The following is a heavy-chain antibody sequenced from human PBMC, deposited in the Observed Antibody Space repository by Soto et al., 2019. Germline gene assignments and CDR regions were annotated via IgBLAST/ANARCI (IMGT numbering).Heavy chain of an antibody. Sequence: QVQLQESGPGLAKPSQTLSLTCTVSGGSISSGAYYWSWIRQPPGKGLEWIGYIYYSGSTYYDPSLKRRGTISVDPSKHKFSLDLSSVTAAAPAVLYCARAVGYLGGGYYDYAGMDVWGQGTTVTFSS. CDR3: ARAVGYLGGGYYDYAGMDV. CDR2: IYYSGST. CDR1: GGSISSGAYY. D-gene: IGHD2-8*02. J-gene: IGHJ6*02. V-gene: IGHV4-30-4*01.